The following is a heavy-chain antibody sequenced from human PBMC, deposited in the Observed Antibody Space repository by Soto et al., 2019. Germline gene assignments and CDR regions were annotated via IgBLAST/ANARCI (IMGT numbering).Heavy chain of an antibody. CDR1: GFAFNTSG. Sequence: QVQLVESGGGVVQPGRSLRLSCEVSGFAFNTSGMYWVRRSPGRGLEWVAVISYDGNTQYYAESLKGRFTISRDNSKNTLFLNMNRLRSEDTAVYYCATKVRVKNYYYYGMDTWGQGPLVTVSS. V-gene: IGHV3-30*03. CDR3: ATKVRVKNYYYYGMDT. CDR2: ISYDGNTQ. D-gene: IGHD2-21*01. J-gene: IGHJ6*02.